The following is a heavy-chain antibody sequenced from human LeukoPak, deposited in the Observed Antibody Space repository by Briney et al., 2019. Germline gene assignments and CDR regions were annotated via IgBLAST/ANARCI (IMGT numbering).Heavy chain of an antibody. D-gene: IGHD2-2*01. CDR2: MNPNSGNT. CDR3: ARVTGGRYCSTTSCSMRGWFDP. Sequence: ASVKVSCKASGYTFTSYDINWVRQATGQGLEWMGWMNPNSGNTGYAQKFQGRVTMTRNTSISTAYMELSSLRSEDTAVYYCARVTGGRYCSTTSCSMRGWFDPWGQGTLVTVSS. CDR1: GYTFTSYD. J-gene: IGHJ5*02. V-gene: IGHV1-8*01.